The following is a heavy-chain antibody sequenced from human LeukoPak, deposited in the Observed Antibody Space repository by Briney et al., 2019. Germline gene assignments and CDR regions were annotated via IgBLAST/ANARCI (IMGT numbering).Heavy chain of an antibody. J-gene: IGHJ4*02. Sequence: PSQTLSLTCAISGDSVSNKDAAWNWIRESPSRGLEWLGRTFYRSKWYNDYAVSVKGRIIVSADTSKNQFSLHLNSVTPDDTAVYYCGRTVGYLDYWGQGILVTVSS. CDR2: TFYRSKWYN. V-gene: IGHV6-1*01. D-gene: IGHD2-15*01. CDR3: GRTVGYLDY. CDR1: GDSVSNKDAA.